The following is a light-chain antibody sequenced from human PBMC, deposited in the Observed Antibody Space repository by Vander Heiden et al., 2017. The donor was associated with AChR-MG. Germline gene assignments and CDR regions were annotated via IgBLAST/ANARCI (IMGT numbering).Light chain of an antibody. CDR2: DVT. V-gene: IGLV2-14*03. Sequence: QSALTQPASVSGSPGQSITISCAGTSSNIGRYNYVSWYQQHPGKAPKLIIYDVTYRPSGVSRRFAGSKSGNTASLTISGLQAEDEADYYCSSYTGGDSLVFGLGTKVTVL. CDR3: SSYTGGDSLV. J-gene: IGLJ3*02. CDR1: SSNIGRYNY.